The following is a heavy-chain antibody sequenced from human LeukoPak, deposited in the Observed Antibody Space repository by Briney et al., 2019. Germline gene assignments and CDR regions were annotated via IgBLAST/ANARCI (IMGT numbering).Heavy chain of an antibody. Sequence: PGGSLRLSCAASGFTFSGYAMHWVRQAPGKGLQFVSGITTDGHSAYYANSVKGRFTMSRDNSRNTLYLQMDSLRAEDMAVYYCAREGAYSTSSPAGYWGQGTLVSVSS. CDR1: GFTFSGYA. V-gene: IGHV3-64*01. D-gene: IGHD6-6*01. J-gene: IGHJ4*02. CDR2: ITTDGHSA. CDR3: AREGAYSTSSPAGY.